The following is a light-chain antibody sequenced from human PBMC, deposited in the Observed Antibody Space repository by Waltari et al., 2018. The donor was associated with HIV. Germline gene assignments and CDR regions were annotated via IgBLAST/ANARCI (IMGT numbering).Light chain of an antibody. J-gene: IGLJ2*01. CDR1: THNIGRNY. Sequence: QSVVTQPPSASGTLGQRVNISCSGGTHNIGRNYVYWYQHLPGTSPKLLIYMNDQRPSGVPDRISGSKSGTSASLAISGLRSEDEADYYCASWDDSLGGYWIFGGGTNLTVL. CDR3: ASWDDSLGGYWI. V-gene: IGLV1-47*01. CDR2: MND.